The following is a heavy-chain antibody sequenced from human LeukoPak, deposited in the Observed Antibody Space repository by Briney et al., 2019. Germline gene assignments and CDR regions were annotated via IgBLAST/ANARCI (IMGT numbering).Heavy chain of an antibody. V-gene: IGHV1-18*01. CDR2: ICDNNGNT. J-gene: IGHJ5*02. Sequence: ASVKVSCKASGYPFTVCGFNWVRQAPGQGLEWMGCICDNNGNTNYAQKFQGRVTMTTDTSTNTAYMDLTNLKSDDTAIYYYARGPRFDPWGQGTLVTVSS. CDR3: ARGPRFDP. CDR1: GYPFTVCG.